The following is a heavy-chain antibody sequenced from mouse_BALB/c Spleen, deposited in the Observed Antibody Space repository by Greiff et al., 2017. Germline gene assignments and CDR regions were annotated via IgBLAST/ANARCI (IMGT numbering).Heavy chain of an antibody. CDR2: INPYNGGT. V-gene: IGHV1-18*01. J-gene: IGHJ4*01. D-gene: IGHD1-2*01. Sequence: VKLQQSGPELVKPGASMKISCKASGYSFTGYTMNWVKQSHGKNLEWIGLINPYNGGTSYNQKFKGKATLTVDKSSSTAYMELLSLTSEDSAVYYCARGDPYGYYAMDYWGQGTSVTVSS. CDR1: GYSFTGYT. CDR3: ARGDPYGYYAMDY.